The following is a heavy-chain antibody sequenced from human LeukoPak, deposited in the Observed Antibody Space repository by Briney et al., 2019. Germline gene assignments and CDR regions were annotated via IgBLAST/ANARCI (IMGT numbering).Heavy chain of an antibody. CDR1: GFTFSSYG. D-gene: IGHD3-22*01. CDR2: ISYDGSNK. J-gene: IGHJ4*02. Sequence: GGSLRLSCAASGFTFSSYGMHWVRQAPGKGLEWVAVISYDGSNKYYADSVKGRFTISRDNSKNTLYLQMNSLRAEDTAVYYCAKDPRKDSSGLLYYFDYWGQGTLVTVSS. CDR3: AKDPRKDSSGLLYYFDY. V-gene: IGHV3-30*18.